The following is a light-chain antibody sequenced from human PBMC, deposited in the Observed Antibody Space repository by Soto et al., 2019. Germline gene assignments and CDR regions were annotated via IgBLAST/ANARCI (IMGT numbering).Light chain of an antibody. V-gene: IGKV3-20*01. CDR3: QQYGGSPWT. Sequence: EIVLTQSPGTLSLSPGEVATLSFSASQSVSSSYLAWYQQKPGQAPRLLIYGASSRATGIPDRFSGSGSGTDFTLTISRLEPEDFAVYYCQQYGGSPWTFGQGTKVDIK. CDR1: QSVSSSY. CDR2: GAS. J-gene: IGKJ1*01.